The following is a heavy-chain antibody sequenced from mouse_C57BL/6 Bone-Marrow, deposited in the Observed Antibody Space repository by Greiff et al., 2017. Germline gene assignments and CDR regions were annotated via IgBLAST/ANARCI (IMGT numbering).Heavy chain of an antibody. J-gene: IGHJ2*01. CDR3: ATGVWDEGFDY. D-gene: IGHD4-1*01. V-gene: IGHV1-82*01. CDR1: GYAFSSSW. CDR2: IYPGDGDT. Sequence: QVHVKQSGPELVKPGASVKISCKASGYAFSSSWMNWVKQRPGKGLEWIGRIYPGDGDTNYNGKFKGKATLTADKSSSTAYMQLSSLTSEDSAVYFCATGVWDEGFDYWGQGTTLTVSS.